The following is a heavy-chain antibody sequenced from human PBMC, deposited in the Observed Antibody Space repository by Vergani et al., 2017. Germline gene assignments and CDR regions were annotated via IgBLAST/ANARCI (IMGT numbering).Heavy chain of an antibody. J-gene: IGHJ3*01. Sequence: QVQLEESGPGLVKPSETLSLTCTVSGGSFNTYYWSWIRQSPGKGLEWIGYIYSTGSTNYNPSLNSRVTMSVDTSKNQFSLKLRSVTAADTAVYFCARDGGEYDKDALDVWGQGTKVTVTS. CDR1: GGSFNTYY. D-gene: IGHD2-21*01. CDR3: ARDGGEYDKDALDV. V-gene: IGHV4-59*13. CDR2: IYSTGST.